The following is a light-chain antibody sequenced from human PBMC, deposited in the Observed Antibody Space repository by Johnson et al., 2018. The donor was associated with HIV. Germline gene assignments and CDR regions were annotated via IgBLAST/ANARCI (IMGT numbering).Light chain of an antibody. CDR1: SSNIGNDS. J-gene: IGLJ1*01. V-gene: IGLV1-51*02. CDR2: ENN. Sequence: QSVLTQPPSVSAAPGQRVTISCSGSSSNIGNDSVSWYQQLPGTAPELLIYENNKRPSGIPDRFSGSKSGTSATLGITGLQTGDEADDYCGTWDSSLSAGGVFGTGTKVTVL. CDR3: GTWDSSLSAGGV.